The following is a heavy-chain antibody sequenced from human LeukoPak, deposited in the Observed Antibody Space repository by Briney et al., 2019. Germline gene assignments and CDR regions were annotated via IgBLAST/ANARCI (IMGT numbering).Heavy chain of an antibody. CDR3: ASIFWRGSHDAFDI. D-gene: IGHD3-3*01. Sequence: ASVKVSCNASGHTFTGYYMHWVRQAPGQGLEWMGWINPNSGGTNYAQKFQGRVTMTRDTSISTAYMELSRLRSDDTAVYYCASIFWRGSHDAFDIWGQGTMVTVSS. J-gene: IGHJ3*02. CDR2: INPNSGGT. V-gene: IGHV1-2*02. CDR1: GHTFTGYY.